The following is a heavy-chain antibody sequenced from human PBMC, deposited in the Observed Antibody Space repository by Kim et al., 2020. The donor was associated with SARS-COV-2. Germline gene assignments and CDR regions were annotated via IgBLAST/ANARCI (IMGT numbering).Heavy chain of an antibody. Sequence: GGSLRLSCAASGFTFSSYGMHWVRQAPGKGLEWVAVIWYDGSNKYYADSVKGRFTISRDNSKNTLYLQMNSLRAEDTAVYYCARDAGNRDLEWLLSGPLSYYMDVWGKGTTVTVSS. CDR2: IWYDGSNK. CDR1: GFTFSSYG. V-gene: IGHV3-33*01. J-gene: IGHJ6*03. D-gene: IGHD3-3*01. CDR3: ARDAGNRDLEWLLSGPLSYYMDV.